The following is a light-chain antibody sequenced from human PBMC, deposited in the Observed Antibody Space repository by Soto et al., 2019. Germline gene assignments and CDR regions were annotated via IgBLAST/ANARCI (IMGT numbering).Light chain of an antibody. V-gene: IGKV1-13*02. J-gene: IGKJ4*01. Sequence: AIQLTQSPSSLSASVGDRVTITCRASQGINSALAWYQQKPGKAPNLLIYDASSLESGVPSRFSGSGSGTDFTLTISNLQPEDFATYYCQQFNSYPLTFGGGTKVDIK. CDR3: QQFNSYPLT. CDR1: QGINSA. CDR2: DAS.